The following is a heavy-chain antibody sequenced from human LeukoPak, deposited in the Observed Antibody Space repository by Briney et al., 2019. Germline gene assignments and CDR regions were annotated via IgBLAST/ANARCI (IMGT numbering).Heavy chain of an antibody. D-gene: IGHD3-3*01. CDR1: GYTFTAYY. Sequence: ASVKVYCKASGYTFTAYYMHWVRQAPGQGLAWMGWINPNSGGTNYAQKFQGRVTMTRDTSISTAYMELSRLRSDDTAVYYCARYYDFWSGYPDYWGQGTLVTVSS. CDR2: INPNSGGT. CDR3: ARYYDFWSGYPDY. V-gene: IGHV1-2*02. J-gene: IGHJ4*02.